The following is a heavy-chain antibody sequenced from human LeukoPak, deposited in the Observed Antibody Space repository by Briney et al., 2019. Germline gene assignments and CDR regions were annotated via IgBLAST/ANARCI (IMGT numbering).Heavy chain of an antibody. D-gene: IGHD6-19*01. CDR3: ARTIAVAGASPKDAFNI. J-gene: IGHJ3*02. CDR1: GGSISSGDYY. V-gene: IGHV4-30-4*01. CDR2: IYYSGST. Sequence: SETLSLTCTVSGGSISSGDYYWSWIRQPPGKGLEWIGYIYYSGSTYYNPSLKSRVTISVDTSKDHFSLKLRSVTAADTAVYYCARTIAVAGASPKDAFNIWGQGTMVTVSS.